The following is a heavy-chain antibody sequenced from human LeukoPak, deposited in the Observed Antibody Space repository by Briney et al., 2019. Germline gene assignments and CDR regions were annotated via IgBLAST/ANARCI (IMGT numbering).Heavy chain of an antibody. J-gene: IGHJ4*02. CDR1: GGSISSGDYY. CDR3: ARDEVDGYGGD. D-gene: IGHD5-18*01. Sequence: KPSQTLSLTCTVSGGSISSGDYYWSWIRQPPGKGLEWIGYIYHSGSTYYNPSLKSRVIISVDRSKNQFSLKLSSVTAADTAVYYCARDEVDGYGGDWGQGTLVTVSS. V-gene: IGHV4-30-2*01. CDR2: IYHSGST.